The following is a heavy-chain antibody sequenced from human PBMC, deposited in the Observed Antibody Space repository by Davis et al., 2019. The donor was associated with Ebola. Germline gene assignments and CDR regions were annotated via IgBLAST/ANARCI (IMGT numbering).Heavy chain of an antibody. J-gene: IGHJ6*02. Sequence: GESLKISCAASGFTFSSYWMSWVRQAPGKGLEWVANIKQDGSEKYYVDSVKGRFTISRDNAKNSLYLQMNSLRAEDTAVYYCARFRWDCSSTSCYWYYYYGMDVWGQGTTVTVSS. CDR1: GFTFSSYW. D-gene: IGHD2-2*01. CDR2: IKQDGSEK. V-gene: IGHV3-7*01. CDR3: ARFRWDCSSTSCYWYYYYGMDV.